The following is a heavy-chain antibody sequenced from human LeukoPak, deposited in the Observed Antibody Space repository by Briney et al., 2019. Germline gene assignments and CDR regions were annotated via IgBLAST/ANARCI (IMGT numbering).Heavy chain of an antibody. Sequence: PSETLSLTCTVSGDSISSGGYYWSWIRQHPGKGLEWIGYIYYSGSTYYNPSLKSRVTISVDTSKNQFSLKLSSVTAADTAVYYCARGGYDDEDYWGQGTLVTVSS. J-gene: IGHJ4*02. D-gene: IGHD3-3*01. CDR2: IYYSGST. V-gene: IGHV4-31*03. CDR1: GDSISSGGYY. CDR3: ARGGYDDEDY.